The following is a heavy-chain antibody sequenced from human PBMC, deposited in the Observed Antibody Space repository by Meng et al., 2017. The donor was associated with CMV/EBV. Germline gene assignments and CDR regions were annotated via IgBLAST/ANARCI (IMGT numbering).Heavy chain of an antibody. CDR2: ISSTSSHT. CDR3: ATAGLRWTTVQRTLDS. CDR1: GFKFSDYY. D-gene: IGHD1-1*01. J-gene: IGHJ4*02. V-gene: IGHV3-11*05. Sequence: GQRVGFGGGLVKPGGSLRLSCAASGFKFSDYYMSWIRQAPGEGLEWISYISSTSSHTNYADSVKGRFTISRDNAKNSLFLQMNSLGAEDTAIYYCATAGLRWTTVQRTLDSWGQGTLVTVSS.